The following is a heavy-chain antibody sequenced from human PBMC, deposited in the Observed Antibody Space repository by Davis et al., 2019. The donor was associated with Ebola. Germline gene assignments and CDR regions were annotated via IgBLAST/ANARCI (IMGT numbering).Heavy chain of an antibody. Sequence: GESLKISCAASGFTVSSNYMSWVRQAPGKGLEWVSVIYSGGSTYYADSVKGRFTISRDNSKNTLYLQMNSLRAEDTAVYYCAKAVCTGGVCYEGYWGQGTLVTVSS. J-gene: IGHJ4*02. CDR2: IYSGGST. CDR1: GFTVSSNY. CDR3: AKAVCTGGVCYEGY. V-gene: IGHV3-53*01. D-gene: IGHD2-8*02.